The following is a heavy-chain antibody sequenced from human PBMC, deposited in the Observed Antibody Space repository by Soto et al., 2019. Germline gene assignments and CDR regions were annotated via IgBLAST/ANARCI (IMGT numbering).Heavy chain of an antibody. V-gene: IGHV5-10-1*01. CDR2: IDPRDSQT. CDR3: ARLFCSTDTCDSWFDP. J-gene: IGHJ5*02. D-gene: IGHD1-26*01. Sequence: ESLKISCTGFGYTFTTFWISWVRQMPGKGLEWMGRIDPRDSQTNYSPSFQGHVTISVDKSISTAYLQWDSLKAPDTAMYYCARLFCSTDTCDSWFDPWGQGTLVTVSS. CDR1: GYTFTTFW.